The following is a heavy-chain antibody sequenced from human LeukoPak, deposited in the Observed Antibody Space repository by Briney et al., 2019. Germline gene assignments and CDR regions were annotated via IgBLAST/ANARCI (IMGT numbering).Heavy chain of an antibody. CDR3: ARGDFWSGYLDY. Sequence: SETLSLTCTVSGGSISSYYWSWIRQHPGKGLEWIGYIYYSGSTYYNPSLKSRVTISVDTSKNQFSLKLSSVTAADTAVYYCARGDFWSGYLDYWGQGTLVTVSS. D-gene: IGHD3-3*01. CDR1: GGSISSYY. J-gene: IGHJ4*02. CDR2: IYYSGST. V-gene: IGHV4-59*06.